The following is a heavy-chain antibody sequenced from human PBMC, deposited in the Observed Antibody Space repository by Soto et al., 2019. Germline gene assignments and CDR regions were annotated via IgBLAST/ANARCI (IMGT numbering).Heavy chain of an antibody. J-gene: IGHJ6*03. CDR1: AFTFRSYA. CDR2: ITASADTT. Sequence: HPGGSLRLSCASSAFTFRSYAMSWVRQAPGKGLEWVSAITASADTTYYADSVKGRFTISRDNSKNTLYLRMNSLRAEDTAVYYCARLDGYYHYMDVWGKGTTVTVSS. CDR3: ARLDGYYHYMDV. D-gene: IGHD6-13*01. V-gene: IGHV3-23*01.